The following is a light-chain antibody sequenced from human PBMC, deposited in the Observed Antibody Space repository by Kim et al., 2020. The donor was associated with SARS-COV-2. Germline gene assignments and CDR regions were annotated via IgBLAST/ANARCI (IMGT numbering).Light chain of an antibody. CDR2: GNT. V-gene: IGLV1-40*03. CDR3: QSYDSSLSGVV. CDR1: SSKIGAGYD. Sequence: VTITCTGRSSKIGAGYDEHWYQQLTGTAPNLLIYGNTDRPSGVPDRFSGSKYGASASLAITGLQAEDEAEYYCQSYDSSLSGVVFGGGTKLTVL. J-gene: IGLJ2*01.